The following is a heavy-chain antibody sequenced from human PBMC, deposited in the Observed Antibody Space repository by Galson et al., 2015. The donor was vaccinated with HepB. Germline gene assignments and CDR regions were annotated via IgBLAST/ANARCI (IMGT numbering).Heavy chain of an antibody. V-gene: IGHV5-10-1*01. J-gene: IGHJ5*02. CDR1: GYSFTSYW. Sequence: QSGAEVKKPGESLRISCKGSGYSFTSYWISWVRQMPGKGLEWIGRIDPSDSYTNYSPSFQGHVTISADKSISTAYLQWSSLKASDTAMYYCARHEGYCSSTSCYEGNWFDPWGQGTLVTVSS. CDR2: IDPSDSYT. CDR3: ARHEGYCSSTSCYEGNWFDP. D-gene: IGHD2-2*01.